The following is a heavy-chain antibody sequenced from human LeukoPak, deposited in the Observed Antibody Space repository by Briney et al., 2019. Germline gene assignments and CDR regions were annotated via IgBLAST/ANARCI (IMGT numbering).Heavy chain of an antibody. CDR3: ARDSGYDADAFDI. D-gene: IGHD5-12*01. J-gene: IGHJ3*02. CDR1: GGSISSSSYY. CDR2: IYYSGST. V-gene: IGHV4-61*01. Sequence: SETLSLTCTVSGGSISSSSYYWGWIRQPPGKGLEWIGYIYYSGSTNYNPSLKSRVTISVDTSKNQFSLKLSSVTAADTAVYYCARDSGYDADAFDIWGQGTMVTVSS.